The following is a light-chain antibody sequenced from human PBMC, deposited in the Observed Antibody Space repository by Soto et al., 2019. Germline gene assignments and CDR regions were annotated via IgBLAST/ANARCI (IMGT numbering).Light chain of an antibody. J-gene: IGLJ2*01. CDR3: GTWDSSLTAVV. CDR1: SSNIGNNY. V-gene: IGLV1-51*01. CDR2: DNN. Sequence: QSVLTQPPSVSAAPGQTVTISCSGSSSNIGNNYVSWYQQLPGTAPETAPKLLIYDNNQRPSGIPDRFSGSKSGTSATLGITGLQTGDEADYFCGTWDSSLTAVVFGGGTQLTVL.